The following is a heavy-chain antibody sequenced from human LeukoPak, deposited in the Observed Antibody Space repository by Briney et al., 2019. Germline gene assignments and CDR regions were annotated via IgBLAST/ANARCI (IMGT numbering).Heavy chain of an antibody. CDR1: GFTFSSYG. J-gene: IGHJ4*02. D-gene: IGHD6-13*01. CDR2: IRYDGSNK. CDR3: AKDRKIAAAALVGD. Sequence: GGSLRLSCAASGFTFSSYGMHWVRQAPGKGLEWVAFIRYDGSNKYYADSVKGRFTISRDNSKNTLYLQMNSLRAEDTAVYYCAKDRKIAAAALVGDWGQGTLVTVSS. V-gene: IGHV3-30*02.